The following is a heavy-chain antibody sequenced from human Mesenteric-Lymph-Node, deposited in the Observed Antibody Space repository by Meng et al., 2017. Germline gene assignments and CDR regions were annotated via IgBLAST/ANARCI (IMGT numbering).Heavy chain of an antibody. CDR1: GESFTDYD. D-gene: IGHD3-10*01. Sequence: GSLRLSCAVYGESFTDYDWSWIRQPPEKGLEWIGEIHHNGHTNYHPSLKSRVTISVDPSNKQFSLRLDSVTAADTAVYFCAKSGHRFDLWGQGTLVTVSS. CDR2: IHHNGHT. V-gene: IGHV4-34*01. J-gene: IGHJ5*02. CDR3: AKSGHRFDL.